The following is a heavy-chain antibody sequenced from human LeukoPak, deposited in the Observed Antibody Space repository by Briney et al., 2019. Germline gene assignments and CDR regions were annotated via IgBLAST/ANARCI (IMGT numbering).Heavy chain of an antibody. Sequence: GGSLRLSCAASGFTFSSYGMSWVRQAPGQGLEWVSALSGSGSTTYYADSVKGRFTISRDNSRNTLYLQMNSLRAEDTAVYYCAKPHSTSSSKFGFDYWGQGTLVTVSS. J-gene: IGHJ4*02. CDR2: LSGSGSTT. CDR1: GFTFSSYG. D-gene: IGHD6-6*01. V-gene: IGHV3-23*01. CDR3: AKPHSTSSSKFGFDY.